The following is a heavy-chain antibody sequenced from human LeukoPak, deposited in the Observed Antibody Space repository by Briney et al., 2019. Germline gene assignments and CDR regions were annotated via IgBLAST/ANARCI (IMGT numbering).Heavy chain of an antibody. CDR2: SNPSGDST. CDR3: ARWTTTFLDY. Sequence: ASVKVSCKASGYTFTNYYIHWVRQAPGHGLEWMGMSNPSGDSTNYAQKFQGRVTMTRDTSTSTVYMDLSSLRSEDTAVYYCARWTTTFLDYWGQGTLVTVSS. J-gene: IGHJ4*02. V-gene: IGHV1-46*01. D-gene: IGHD1-1*01. CDR1: GYTFTNYY.